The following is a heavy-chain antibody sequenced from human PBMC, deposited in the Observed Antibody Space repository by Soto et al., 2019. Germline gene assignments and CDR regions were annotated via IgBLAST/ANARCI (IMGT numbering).Heavy chain of an antibody. J-gene: IGHJ5*02. CDR2: IYPGDSDT. Sequence: GESLKISCKGSGYSFTSYWIGWVRQMPGKGLEWMGIIYPGDSDTRYSPSFQGQVTISADKSISTAYLQWSSLKASDTAMYYCASSRYYYDSSGYYYNWFDPWGQGTLVTVSS. CDR3: ASSRYYYDSSGYYYNWFDP. V-gene: IGHV5-51*01. CDR1: GYSFTSYW. D-gene: IGHD3-22*01.